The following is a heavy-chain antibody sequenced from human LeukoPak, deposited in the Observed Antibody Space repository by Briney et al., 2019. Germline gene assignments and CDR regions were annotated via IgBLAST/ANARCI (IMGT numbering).Heavy chain of an antibody. J-gene: IGHJ6*02. V-gene: IGHV2-5*01. Sequence: SGPSLVKPTQTLTLTCTFSGFSLSSSGVGVGWIRQPPGQALGWLALIYWNDDKPYTPSLKSRLTITKDTSKNQVVLTMTNMDPVDTATYYCEHRPHLPGIAAAGTSGDYYYGMDVWGQGTTVTVSS. D-gene: IGHD6-13*01. CDR1: GFSLSSSGVG. CDR2: IYWNDDK. CDR3: EHRPHLPGIAAAGTSGDYYYGMDV.